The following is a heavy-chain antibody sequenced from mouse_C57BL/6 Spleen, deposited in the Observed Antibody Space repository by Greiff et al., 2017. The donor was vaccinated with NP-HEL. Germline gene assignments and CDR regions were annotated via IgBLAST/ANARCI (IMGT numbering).Heavy chain of an antibody. CDR3: ARLDDYDVYFDV. CDR2: ISNGGGST. V-gene: IGHV5-12*01. Sequence: EVKVVESGGGLVQPGGSLKLSCAASGFTFSDYYMYWVRQTPEKRLEWVAYISNGGGSTYYPDTVKGRFTISRDNAKNTLYLQMSRLKSEDTAMYYCARLDDYDVYFDVWGTGTTVTVSS. D-gene: IGHD2-4*01. CDR1: GFTFSDYY. J-gene: IGHJ1*03.